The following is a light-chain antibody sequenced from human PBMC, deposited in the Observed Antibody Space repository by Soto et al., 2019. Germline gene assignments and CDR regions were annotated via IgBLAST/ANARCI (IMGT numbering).Light chain of an antibody. CDR3: MQALQTPPA. V-gene: IGKV2-28*01. CDR1: QSLLHTNGYNY. CDR2: MGS. Sequence: DIVMTQSPLYLPVTPGEPASISRISSQSLLHTNGYNYLDWYLQKPGQSPQLLICMGSDRASGVPDRFSGSGSGTDFTLKISRVEAEDVGVYYCMQALQTPPAFGQGTKVEIK. J-gene: IGKJ1*01.